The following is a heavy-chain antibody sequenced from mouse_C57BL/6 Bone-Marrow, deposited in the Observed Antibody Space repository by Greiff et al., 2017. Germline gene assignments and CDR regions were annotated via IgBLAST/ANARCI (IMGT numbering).Heavy chain of an antibody. CDR3: ARSYCYGRSTAWFAY. Sequence: QVQLQQSGAELARPGASVKMSCKASGYTFTSYTMHWVKQRPGQGLEWIGYINPSSGDTKYNQKFKDKATLTADKSSSTAYMQLSSLTSEDSAVXYCARSYCYGRSTAWFAYWGQGTLVTVSA. CDR2: INPSSGDT. V-gene: IGHV1-4*01. CDR1: GYTFTSYT. D-gene: IGHD1-1*01. J-gene: IGHJ3*01.